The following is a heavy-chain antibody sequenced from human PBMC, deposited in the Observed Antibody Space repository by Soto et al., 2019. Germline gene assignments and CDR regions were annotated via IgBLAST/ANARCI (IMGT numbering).Heavy chain of an antibody. CDR3: ARTLPLQVIIYGMDV. J-gene: IGHJ6*02. CDR2: TYYRSKWYS. CDR1: GDSVSSNSVA. D-gene: IGHD2-21*01. Sequence: SQTLSLPCAISGDSVSSNSVAWNWIRQSPSRGLEWLGRTYYRSKWYSDYAESVKSRITINPDTSKNQFSLHLNSVTPEDTAVYYCARTLPLQVIIYGMDVWGQGTAVTVSS. V-gene: IGHV6-1*01.